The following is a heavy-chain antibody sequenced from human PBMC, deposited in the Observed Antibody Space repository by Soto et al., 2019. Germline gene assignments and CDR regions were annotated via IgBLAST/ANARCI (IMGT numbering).Heavy chain of an antibody. J-gene: IGHJ5*02. CDR3: ARWVGCSGGSCRPEENWFDP. CDR1: GGSISSSSYY. V-gene: IGHV4-39*01. D-gene: IGHD2-15*01. Sequence: SETLSLTCTVSGGSISSSSYYWGWIRQPPGKGLEWIGSIYYSGSTYYNPSLKSRVTISVDTSKNQFSLKLSSVTAADTAVYYCARWVGCSGGSCRPEENWFDPWGQGTLVTVSS. CDR2: IYYSGST.